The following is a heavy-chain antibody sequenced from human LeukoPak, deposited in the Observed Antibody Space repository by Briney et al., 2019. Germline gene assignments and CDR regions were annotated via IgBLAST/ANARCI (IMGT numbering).Heavy chain of an antibody. CDR1: GGSFSGYY. Sequence: SETLSLTCAVYGGSFSGYYWSWIRQPPGKGLEWIGEINHSGSTNHKPSLKSRVTISVDTSKNQFSLKLSSVTAADTAVYYCARGQEYDILTGYDPRDNWFDPWGQGTLVTVSS. J-gene: IGHJ5*02. CDR2: INHSGST. V-gene: IGHV4-34*01. D-gene: IGHD3-9*01. CDR3: ARGQEYDILTGYDPRDNWFDP.